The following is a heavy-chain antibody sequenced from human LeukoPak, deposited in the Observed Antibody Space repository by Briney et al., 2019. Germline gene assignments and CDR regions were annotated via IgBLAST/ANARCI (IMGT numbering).Heavy chain of an antibody. CDR3: ARDPVGYGGNSGFDY. D-gene: IGHD4-23*01. Sequence: SVKVSCKASGGTFSSYAISWVRQAPGQGLEWLGGIIPIFGTANYAQKFQGRVTITAGESTSTAYMELSSLRPEDTAVYYCARDPVGYGGNSGFDYWGQGTLVTVSS. V-gene: IGHV1-69*13. CDR2: IIPIFGTA. J-gene: IGHJ4*02. CDR1: GGTFSSYA.